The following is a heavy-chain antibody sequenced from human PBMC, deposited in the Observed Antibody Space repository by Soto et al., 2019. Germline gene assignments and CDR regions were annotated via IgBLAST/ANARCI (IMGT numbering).Heavy chain of an antibody. D-gene: IGHD6-13*01. V-gene: IGHV1-18*01. CDR1: GYPFTSYG. CDR3: ARRRSGEKLGKRGLLAAADDYYYYGMDV. CDR2: ISAYNGNT. J-gene: IGHJ6*02. Sequence: SVKVSCKASGYPFTSYGISWVRQAPGQGLEWMGWISAYNGNTNYAQKLQGRVTMTTDTSTSTAYMELRSLRSDDTAVYYCARRRSGEKLGKRGLLAAADDYYYYGMDVWAQGTTVTVS.